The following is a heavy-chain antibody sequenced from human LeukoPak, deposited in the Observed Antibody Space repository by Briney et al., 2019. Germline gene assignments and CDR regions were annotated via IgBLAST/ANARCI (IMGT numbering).Heavy chain of an antibody. CDR3: ARGGGYSSPSYDY. Sequence: GGSLRLSCAASGLTFSSNYVTWVRQVPGKGLEWASVIYSDGSTYYADSVKGRFTISRDNSKNTLYLQMNSLRAEDTAVYYCARGGGYSSPSYDYWGQGTLVTVSS. J-gene: IGHJ4*02. CDR1: GLTFSSNY. V-gene: IGHV3-53*01. CDR2: IYSDGST. D-gene: IGHD6-13*01.